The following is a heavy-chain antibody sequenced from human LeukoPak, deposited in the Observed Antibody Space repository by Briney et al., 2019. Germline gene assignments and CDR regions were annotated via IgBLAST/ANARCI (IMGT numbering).Heavy chain of an antibody. CDR1: GFTVSSNY. D-gene: IGHD6-6*01. CDR3: AGGEYSSSPGDY. CDR2: IYSGGST. Sequence: GGSLRLSCAASGFTVSSNYMSWVRQAPGKGLEWVSVIYSGGSTYYADSVKGRFTISRDNSKNALYLQMNSLRAEDTAVYYCAGGEYSSSPGDYWGQGTLVTVSS. J-gene: IGHJ4*02. V-gene: IGHV3-53*01.